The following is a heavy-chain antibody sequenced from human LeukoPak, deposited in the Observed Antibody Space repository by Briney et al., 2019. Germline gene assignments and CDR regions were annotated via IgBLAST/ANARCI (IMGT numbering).Heavy chain of an antibody. Sequence: GGSLRLSCAASGFTFSSYAMSWVRQAPGKGVGWVSAISGSGGSTYYADSVKGRFTISRDNFKNTLYLQMNSLRAEDTAVYYCAKGDYYDSSGYYWGAFDIWGQGTMVTVSS. D-gene: IGHD3-22*01. CDR2: ISGSGGST. CDR3: AKGDYYDSSGYYWGAFDI. V-gene: IGHV3-23*01. J-gene: IGHJ3*02. CDR1: GFTFSSYA.